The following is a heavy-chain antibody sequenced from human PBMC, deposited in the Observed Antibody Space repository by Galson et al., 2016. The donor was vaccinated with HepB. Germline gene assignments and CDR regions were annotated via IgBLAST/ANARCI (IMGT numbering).Heavy chain of an antibody. CDR3: ARGGKREVYITAPDDLFFDL. CDR2: ISSRTSDI. V-gene: IGHV3-21*01. CDR1: GFTFRTYN. J-gene: IGHJ2*01. Sequence: SLRLSCAASGFTFRTYNMNWVRQAPGKGLEWVSSISSRTSDIYYADSVKGRFTISRDNAKNSLYLQMNSLRAEDTAVYYCARGGKREVYITAPDDLFFDLGGRGTLVTVSS. D-gene: IGHD6-13*01.